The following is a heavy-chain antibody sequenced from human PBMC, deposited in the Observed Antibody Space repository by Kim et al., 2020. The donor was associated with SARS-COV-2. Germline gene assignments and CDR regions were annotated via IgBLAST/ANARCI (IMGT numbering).Heavy chain of an antibody. J-gene: IGHJ6*02. CDR3: AKGISNTGYYHGMDV. Sequence: GGSLRLSCAASGLTFSSYGMHWVRQAPGKGLEWVAAVSDDGISKFYADSVKGRFTISRDNSENTLSLQMNSLRGEDTAVYYCAKGISNTGYYHGMDVWGQGTTVTVSS. CDR1: GLTFSSYG. V-gene: IGHV3-30*18. CDR2: VSDDGISK. D-gene: IGHD4-4*01.